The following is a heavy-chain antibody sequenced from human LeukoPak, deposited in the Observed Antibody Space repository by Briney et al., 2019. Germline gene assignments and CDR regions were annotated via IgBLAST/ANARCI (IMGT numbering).Heavy chain of an antibody. D-gene: IGHD5-12*01. CDR1: GFTFSSYA. CDR2: ISGSGGST. V-gene: IGHV3-23*01. CDR3: AKDRGYDPYFDY. Sequence: PGGSLRPSCAASGFTFSSYAMSWVRQAPGKGLEWVSAISGSGGSTYYADSVKGRFTISRDNSKNTLYLQMNSLRAEDTAVYYCAKDRGYDPYFDYWGQGTLVTVSS. J-gene: IGHJ4*02.